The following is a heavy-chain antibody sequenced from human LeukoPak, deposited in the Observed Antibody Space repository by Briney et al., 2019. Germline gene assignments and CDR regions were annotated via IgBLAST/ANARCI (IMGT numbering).Heavy chain of an antibody. Sequence: SETLSLTCAVYGGSFSGYYWSWIRQPPGEGLEWIGEINHSGSTNYNPSLKSRVTISVDTSKNQFSLKLSSVTAADTAVYYCARARYYDSSGTRLYYFDYWGQGTLVTVSS. V-gene: IGHV4-34*01. CDR1: GGSFSGYY. CDR3: ARARYYDSSGTRLYYFDY. D-gene: IGHD3-22*01. J-gene: IGHJ4*02. CDR2: INHSGST.